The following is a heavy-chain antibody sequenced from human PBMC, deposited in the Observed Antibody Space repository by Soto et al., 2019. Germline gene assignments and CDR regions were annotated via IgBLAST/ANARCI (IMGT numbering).Heavy chain of an antibody. CDR3: AKDQGLFCSGGTCYPSYTFHH. V-gene: IGHV3-23*01. D-gene: IGHD2-15*01. J-gene: IGHJ1*01. CDR2: ISGSGGST. CDR1: GFTFSSYA. Sequence: GGSLRLSCAASGFTFSSYAMSWVRQAPGKGLEWVSAISGSGGSTYYADSVKGRFTISRDNSKNTLYLQMNSLRAEDTAIYYCAKDQGLFCSGGTCYPSYTFHHWGQGTLVTVSS.